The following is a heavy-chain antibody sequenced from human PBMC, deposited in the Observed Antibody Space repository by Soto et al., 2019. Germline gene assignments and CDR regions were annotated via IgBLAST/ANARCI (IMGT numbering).Heavy chain of an antibody. V-gene: IGHV3-23*01. CDR3: AKVVGGADTDY. Sequence: SLRLSCAASGFTLSSKALSWVRQAPGKGLEWVSSISDSGDVTNYVDSVKGRFTVSRDNSKNTLYLQMNSLRAEDTAVYYCAKVVGGADTDYWGQGTLVTVSS. J-gene: IGHJ4*02. CDR1: GFTLSSKA. CDR2: ISDSGDVT. D-gene: IGHD1-26*01.